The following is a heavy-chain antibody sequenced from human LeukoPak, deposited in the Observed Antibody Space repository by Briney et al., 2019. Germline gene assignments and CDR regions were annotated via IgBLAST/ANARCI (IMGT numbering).Heavy chain of an antibody. CDR3: ARGPDYGDHQTPDYYYYGMDV. Sequence: SETLSLTCTASGSSISSYYWTWIRQPPGKGLEWIGYIYSSGGTNYNPSLKSRVTISVDTPKNQFSLKLSSVTAADTAVYYCARGPDYGDHQTPDYYYYGMDVWGKGTTVTVSS. J-gene: IGHJ6*04. CDR1: GSSISSYY. CDR2: IYSSGGT. D-gene: IGHD4-17*01. V-gene: IGHV4-59*01.